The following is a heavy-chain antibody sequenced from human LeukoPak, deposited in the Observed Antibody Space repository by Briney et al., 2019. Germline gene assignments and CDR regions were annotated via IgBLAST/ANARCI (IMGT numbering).Heavy chain of an antibody. Sequence: PGGSLRLSCAASGFGFSGTWMSWVRQAPGKGLEWVGRIKNGGTADYGAPVKGRFSISRDDSKNTVYLQMTTLKTEDTAVYYCTAEGSKNGYIDFVYWGQGALVTVSS. CDR1: GFGFSGTW. CDR2: IKNGGTA. CDR3: TAEGSKNGYIDFVY. D-gene: IGHD5-24*01. J-gene: IGHJ4*02. V-gene: IGHV3-15*01.